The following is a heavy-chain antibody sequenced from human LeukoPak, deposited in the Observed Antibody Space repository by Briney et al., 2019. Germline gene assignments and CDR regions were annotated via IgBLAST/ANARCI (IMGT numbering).Heavy chain of an antibody. CDR2: IYISGST. Sequence: SETLSLTCTVSGGSISSGSYYWSWIRQPAGTGLEWIGRIYISGSTNYNPSLKSRVTISVDTSKNQFSLKLSSVTAADTAVYYCARAPPYYDFWSGHDWFDPWGQGTLVTVSS. D-gene: IGHD3-3*01. J-gene: IGHJ5*02. CDR3: ARAPPYYDFWSGHDWFDP. V-gene: IGHV4-61*02. CDR1: GGSISSGSYY.